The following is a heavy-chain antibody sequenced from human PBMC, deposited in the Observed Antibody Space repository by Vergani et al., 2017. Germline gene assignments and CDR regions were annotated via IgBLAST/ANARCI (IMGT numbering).Heavy chain of an antibody. V-gene: IGHV3-33*01. J-gene: IGHJ4*02. CDR1: GFIFKNHG. CDR3: VRHSWFRSCKSVNCSAWDY. CDR2: IWDDGSKK. Sequence: QVQLVESGGGVVQPGTSLRLSCAASGFIFKNHGMQWVRQAPGKGLEWVALIWDDGSKKNYGDSMKGRFTSSRDKSKDTLYLEMNSLRGEDSAVYYCVRHSWFRSCKSVNCSAWDYWGERTPVSVSS. D-gene: IGHD2/OR15-2a*01.